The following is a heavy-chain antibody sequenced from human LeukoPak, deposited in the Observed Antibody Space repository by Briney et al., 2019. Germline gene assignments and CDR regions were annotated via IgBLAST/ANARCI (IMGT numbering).Heavy chain of an antibody. D-gene: IGHD3-10*01. CDR3: ARDPYYYYGSGTFFYGMDV. CDR1: GFTFSTYD. Sequence: QPGGSLRLSCAASGFTFSTYDMNWVRQAPGKGLEWVSYISSSSTTIYYADSLKGRFTISRDNAKNSLYLQMNSLRDEDTAVYYCARDPYYYYGSGTFFYGMDVWGQGTTVTVSS. V-gene: IGHV3-48*02. CDR2: ISSSSTTI. J-gene: IGHJ6*02.